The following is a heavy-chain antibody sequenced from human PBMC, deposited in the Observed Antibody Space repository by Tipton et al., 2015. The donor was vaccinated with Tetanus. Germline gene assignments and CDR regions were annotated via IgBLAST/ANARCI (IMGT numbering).Heavy chain of an antibody. V-gene: IGHV4-39*01. CDR1: GDFISSSNYF. D-gene: IGHD7-27*01. J-gene: IGHJ3*02. CDR3: ARRPNWGSVWDAFDM. Sequence: LRLSCTVSGDFISSSNYFWGWIRLPPGKGLEWIGTIYYSGSTYYNASLKSRVTIFIDMSKKQFSLQLSSVTAADTALYYCARRPNWGSVWDAFDMWGQGTLATVSS. CDR2: IYYSGST.